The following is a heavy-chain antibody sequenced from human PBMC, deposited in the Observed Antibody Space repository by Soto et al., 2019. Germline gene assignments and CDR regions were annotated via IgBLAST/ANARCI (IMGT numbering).Heavy chain of an antibody. D-gene: IGHD1-26*01. CDR1: GDSFTNYW. V-gene: IGHV5-51*01. J-gene: IGHJ4*02. Sequence: VVFLKVSCNGSGDSFTNYWIAWVRQMPGKGLEWMGIIYLGDSNTRYSPSFQGQVTISADKSISTAYLQWSSLKASDTAMYYCARQEGHTTCYWGQGTLVTVSS. CDR2: IYLGDSNT. CDR3: ARQEGHTTCY.